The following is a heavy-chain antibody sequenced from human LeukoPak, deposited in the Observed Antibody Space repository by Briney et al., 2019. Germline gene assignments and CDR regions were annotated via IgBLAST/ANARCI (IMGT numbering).Heavy chain of an antibody. Sequence: GGSLGLSCTASGFTFTNSWMSWVRLAPGKGLEWVATIRSDASYRHYADSVRGRFTISKDNAKSSLYLEMNTLRVDDTAVYYCADLGYSDCGQGTLVTVSS. J-gene: IGHJ4*02. D-gene: IGHD5-18*01. CDR1: GFTFTNSW. CDR2: IRSDASYR. V-gene: IGHV3-7*01. CDR3: ADLGYSD.